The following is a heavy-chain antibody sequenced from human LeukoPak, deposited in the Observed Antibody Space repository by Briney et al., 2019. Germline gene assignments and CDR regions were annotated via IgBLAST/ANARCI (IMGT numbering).Heavy chain of an antibody. J-gene: IGHJ4*02. CDR3: AKNYYDSSGLFDY. CDR1: GFTFSSYA. CDR2: ITGGGST. V-gene: IGHV3-23*01. Sequence: GGSLRLSCAASGFTFSSYAMSWVRQAPGKGLEWVSAITGGGSTFYADSVRGRFTISRDNAKNSLHLQMNSLRAEDTAVYYCAKNYYDSSGLFDYWGQGTLVIVSS. D-gene: IGHD3-22*01.